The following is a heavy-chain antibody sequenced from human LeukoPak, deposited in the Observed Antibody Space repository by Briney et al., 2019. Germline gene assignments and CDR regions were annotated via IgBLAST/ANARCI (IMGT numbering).Heavy chain of an antibody. CDR2: INPSGGST. D-gene: IGHD3-9*01. CDR3: ARERGRLTGRTYAFDI. CDR1: GYTFTSYY. V-gene: IGHV1-46*01. J-gene: IGHJ3*02. Sequence: GASVKVSCTASGYTFTSYYMHWVRQAPGQGLEWMGIINPSGGSTSYAQKFQGRVTMTRDTSTSTVYMELSSLRSEDTAVYYCARERGRLTGRTYAFDIWGQGTMVTVSS.